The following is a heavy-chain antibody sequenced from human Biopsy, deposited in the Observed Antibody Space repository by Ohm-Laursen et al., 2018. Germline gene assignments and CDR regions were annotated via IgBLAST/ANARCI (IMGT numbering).Heavy chain of an antibody. J-gene: IGHJ3*01. CDR3: ARPLRGGEYEGFDL. D-gene: IGHD4-17*01. Sequence: SDTLSLTCAVYGESFNGYYWGWIRQAPGKGLEWLGSVHYSGATYYNPPLTSRATISVDTAKNQFFLKLRSGTAADTAVYYCARPLRGGEYEGFDLWGPGTMVSVSP. V-gene: IGHV4-39*01. CDR1: GESFNGYY. CDR2: VHYSGAT.